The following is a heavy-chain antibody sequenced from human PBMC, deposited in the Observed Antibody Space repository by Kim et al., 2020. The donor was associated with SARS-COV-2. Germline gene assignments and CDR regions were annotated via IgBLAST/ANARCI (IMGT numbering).Heavy chain of an antibody. V-gene: IGHV4-30-4*01. CDR2: VYYSGST. CDR3: GRLFAGSGIWG. CDR1: GGSISSGDYF. Sequence: SETLSLTCTVSGGSISSGDYFWSWIRQPPGKGLEWIGYVYYSGSTYYNPSLKSRLSISIDTSKNQFSLKLTSMTAADSAVYYCGRLFAGSGIWGWVQGAT. D-gene: IGHD3-10*01. J-gene: IGHJ6*02.